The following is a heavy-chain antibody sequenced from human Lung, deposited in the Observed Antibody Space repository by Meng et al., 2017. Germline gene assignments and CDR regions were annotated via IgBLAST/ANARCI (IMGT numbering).Heavy chain of an antibody. V-gene: IGHV4-34*01. CDR2: INHSGST. D-gene: IGHD4-11*01. J-gene: IGHJ4*02. Sequence: ERRQRWCTRLLMPSWTRSLPCVFSGGSFSNYYWSWTRQPPGKVLEWIGEINHSGSTNYNPSLESRATISVDTSQNNLSLKLSSVTAADSAVYYCARGPTTMAHDFDYWGQGTLVTVSS. CDR3: ARGPTTMAHDFDY. CDR1: GGSFSNYY.